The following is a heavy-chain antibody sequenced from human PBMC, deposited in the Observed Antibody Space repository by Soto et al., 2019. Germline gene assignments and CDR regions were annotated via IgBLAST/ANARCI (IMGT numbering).Heavy chain of an antibody. Sequence: EVPLLESGGGLVQPGGSLRLSCAASGFTFSSYAMSWVRQAPGKGLEWVSAISGSGGSTYYADSVKGRFTISRDNSKNTLYLQMNSLRAEDTAVYYCAGTRNHYYYYGMDVWGQGTTVTVSS. J-gene: IGHJ6*02. V-gene: IGHV3-23*01. D-gene: IGHD6-13*01. CDR1: GFTFSSYA. CDR3: AGTRNHYYYYGMDV. CDR2: ISGSGGST.